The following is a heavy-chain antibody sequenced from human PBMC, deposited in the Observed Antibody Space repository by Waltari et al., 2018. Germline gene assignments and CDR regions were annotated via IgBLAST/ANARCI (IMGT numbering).Heavy chain of an antibody. CDR1: GVSISSSSDY. CDR2: IYYTGNT. CDR3: ARLARYGDSGLDY. V-gene: IGHV4-39*01. J-gene: IGHJ4*02. Sequence: QLQLQESGPGLVKPSETLSLTCTVSGVSISSSSDYWGWIRQPPGKGLEWIANIYYTGNTSYNASLNSRVTISVDTSKNQFSLKMRSVTAADTAVYYCARLARYGDSGLDYWGQGTLVSVSS. D-gene: IGHD4-17*01.